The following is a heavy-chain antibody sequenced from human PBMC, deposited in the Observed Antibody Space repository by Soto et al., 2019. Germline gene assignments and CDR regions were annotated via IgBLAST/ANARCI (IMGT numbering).Heavy chain of an antibody. D-gene: IGHD3-22*01. CDR2: INHSGST. V-gene: IGHV4-34*01. CDR3: ARFDDSSGYSYYFDY. CDR1: GGSFSGYY. Sequence: KPSETLSLTCAVYGGSFSGYYWSWIRQPPGKGLEWIGEINHSGSTNYNPSLKSRVTISVDTSKNQFSLKLSSVTAADTAVYYCARFDDSSGYSYYFDYWGQGTLVTVSS. J-gene: IGHJ4*02.